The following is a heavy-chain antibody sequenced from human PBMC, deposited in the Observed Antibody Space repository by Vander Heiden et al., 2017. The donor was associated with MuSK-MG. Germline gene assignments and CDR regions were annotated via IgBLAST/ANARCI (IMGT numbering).Heavy chain of an antibody. D-gene: IGHD3-22*01. Sequence: QVQLVESGGGVVQPGRSLRLSCAASGFTFSSHGMHWVRQAPGKGLEWGAVIWYDGSNKYYADSVKGRFTISRDNSKNTLYLQMNSLRAEDTAVYYCARGRGDYYDSSGPSYYFDYWGQGTLVTVSS. CDR2: IWYDGSNK. CDR3: ARGRGDYYDSSGPSYYFDY. V-gene: IGHV3-33*01. CDR1: GFTFSSHG. J-gene: IGHJ4*02.